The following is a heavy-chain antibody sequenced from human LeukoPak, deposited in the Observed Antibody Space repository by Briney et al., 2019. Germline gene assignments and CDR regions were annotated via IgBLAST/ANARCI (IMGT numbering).Heavy chain of an antibody. CDR3: ARDGLHNWNDLYFDY. CDR2: INPSGGST. Sequence: ASVKVSCKASGSTFTNHFIHWVRQAPGEGLEWMGLINPSGGSTSYAHHYQGRVIMTRDTSTSSVYMELSSLRSEDTAVYYCARDGLHNWNDLYFDYWGQGTLVTVSS. J-gene: IGHJ4*02. D-gene: IGHD1-20*01. CDR1: GSTFTNHF. V-gene: IGHV1-46*01.